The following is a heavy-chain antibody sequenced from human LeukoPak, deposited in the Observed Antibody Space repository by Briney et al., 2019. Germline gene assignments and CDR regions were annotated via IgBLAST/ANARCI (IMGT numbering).Heavy chain of an antibody. CDR3: ARFSGMGNFDY. Sequence: SETLSLTCTVSGGSISSGSYYWSWIRQPAGQGLEWIGRIYTSGSTNYNPSLKSRVTISVDTSKNQFSLKLSSVTAADTAVYYCARFSGMGNFDYWGQGTLVTVSS. CDR1: GGSISSGSYY. CDR2: IYTSGST. J-gene: IGHJ4*02. V-gene: IGHV4-61*02. D-gene: IGHD1-14*01.